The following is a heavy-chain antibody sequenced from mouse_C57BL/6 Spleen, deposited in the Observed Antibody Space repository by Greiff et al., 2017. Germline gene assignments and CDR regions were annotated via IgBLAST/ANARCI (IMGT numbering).Heavy chain of an antibody. V-gene: IGHV1-64*01. Sequence: VKLQQPGAELVKPGASVKLSCKASGYTFTSYWMHWVKQRPGQGLEWIGMIHPNSGSTNYNEKFKSKATLTVDKSSSTAYMQLSSLTSEDSAVYYCARETAQGAMDYWGQGTSVTGSS. J-gene: IGHJ4*01. CDR1: GYTFTSYW. CDR2: IHPNSGST. D-gene: IGHD3-2*02. CDR3: ARETAQGAMDY.